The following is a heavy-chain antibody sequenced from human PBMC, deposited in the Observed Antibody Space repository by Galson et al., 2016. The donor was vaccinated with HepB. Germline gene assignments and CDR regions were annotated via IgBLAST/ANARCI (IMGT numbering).Heavy chain of an antibody. V-gene: IGHV3-64D*06. CDR1: GFSFSNYA. D-gene: IGHD1/OR15-1a*01. CDR3: MKDNQQDPSDI. J-gene: IGHJ3*02. CDR2: ISSDGSTT. Sequence: SLRLSCAASGFSFSNYAMHWVRQAPGKGLEYVSRISSDGSTTYYADSVKGRFTVSRDNSRNTQYLQMSSLRHEDTALYYCMKDNQQDPSDIWGQGTMVTVSS.